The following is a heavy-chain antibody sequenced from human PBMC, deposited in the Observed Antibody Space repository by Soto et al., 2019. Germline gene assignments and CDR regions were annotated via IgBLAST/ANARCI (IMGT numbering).Heavy chain of an antibody. CDR1: GFAFTNVW. D-gene: IGHD3-3*01. J-gene: IGHJ4*02. V-gene: IGHV3-15*07. CDR2: IKSKPDGETT. CDR3: NTYYDCEGGHAPL. Sequence: QLVESGGGLVKPGGSLGLSCAGSGFAFTNVWLHWVRQAPGKGLEWVGRIKSKPDGETTDYAAPVKGRFTISRDDSKNTLYLHMNSLQTEDSGFYYCNTYYDCEGGHAPLWGQGTLVTVSS.